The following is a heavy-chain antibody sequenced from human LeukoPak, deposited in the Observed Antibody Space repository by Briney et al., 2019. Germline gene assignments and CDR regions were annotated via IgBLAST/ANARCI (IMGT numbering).Heavy chain of an antibody. CDR3: AKDQVGFWSGYAY. CDR1: GFTFSSYA. V-gene: IGHV3-23*01. Sequence: GGSLRLSCVASGFTFSSYAMSWVRQAPGKGLEWVSAISGSGGSTYHADSVKGRFTISRDNSKNTLYLQMNSLRAEDTAVYYCAKDQVGFWSGYAYWGQGTLVTVSS. D-gene: IGHD3-3*01. CDR2: ISGSGGST. J-gene: IGHJ4*02.